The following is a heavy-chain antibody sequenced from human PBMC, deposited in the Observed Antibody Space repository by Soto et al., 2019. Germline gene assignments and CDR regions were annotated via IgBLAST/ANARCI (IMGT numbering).Heavy chain of an antibody. J-gene: IGHJ3*02. V-gene: IGHV4-59*01. Sequence: SETLSLTCTVSGGSISSYYWSWIRQPPGKGLEWIGYVYYSGSTNYNPSLKSRVTISVDTSKNQFSLKLSSVTAADTAVYYCARDGYDFWSGYPKPPYAFDIWGQGTMVTVSS. CDR2: VYYSGST. D-gene: IGHD3-3*01. CDR3: ARDGYDFWSGYPKPPYAFDI. CDR1: GGSISSYY.